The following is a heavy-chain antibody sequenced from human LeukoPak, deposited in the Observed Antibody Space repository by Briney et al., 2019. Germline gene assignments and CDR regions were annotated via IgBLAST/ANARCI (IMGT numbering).Heavy chain of an antibody. CDR2: INSDGSST. CDR1: GFTFSSYC. V-gene: IGHV3-74*01. D-gene: IGHD6-13*01. J-gene: IGHJ4*02. CDR3: ARSSSSWYDY. Sequence: GGSLRLSCAASGFTFSSYCMNWVRQAPGKGLVWVSPINSDGSSTSYADSVKGRFTISRDNAKNTLYLQMNSLRAEDTAVYYCARSSSSWYDYWGQGTLVTVSS.